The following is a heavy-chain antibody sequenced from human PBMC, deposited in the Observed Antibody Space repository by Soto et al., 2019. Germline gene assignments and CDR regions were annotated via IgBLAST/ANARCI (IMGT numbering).Heavy chain of an antibody. J-gene: IGHJ3*02. Sequence: GGSLRLSCAASEFTFSIYAMSWVRQAPGKGLECVSGIGVGNADTYYADSVKGRFTISRDNSKSTLSLQMNGLRAEDTAVYYCAENRKNHNSLLDPFGIWGQGTMV. CDR1: EFTFSIYA. CDR2: IGVGNADT. D-gene: IGHD2-21*01. V-gene: IGHV3-23*01. CDR3: AENRKNHNSLLDPFGI.